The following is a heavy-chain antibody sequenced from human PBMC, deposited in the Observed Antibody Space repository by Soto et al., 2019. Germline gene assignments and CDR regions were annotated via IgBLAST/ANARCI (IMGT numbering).Heavy chain of an antibody. J-gene: IGHJ4*02. Sequence: GGSLSLTCAASGFTFSDYALNWVRKPQGRGLEWVSVISGSGGTTLYADSVEGRFTISRDNSKNTLYLQMNSLRAEDTAVYYCAKDRAVGSSSWSDYWGRGILVTVSS. CDR2: ISGSGGTT. CDR3: AKDRAVGSSSWSDY. CDR1: GFTFSDYA. D-gene: IGHD6-13*01. V-gene: IGHV3-23*01.